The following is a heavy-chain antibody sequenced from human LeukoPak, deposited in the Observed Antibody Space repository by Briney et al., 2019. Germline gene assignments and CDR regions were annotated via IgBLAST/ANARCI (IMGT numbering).Heavy chain of an antibody. CDR1: GFTFSSYG. D-gene: IGHD4-17*01. V-gene: IGHV3-33*01. CDR3: ARDRYGATPDAFDI. J-gene: IGHJ3*02. Sequence: GRSLRLSCVASGFTFSSYGMHWVRQAPGKGLEWVAVIWYDGSKKYYADFVKGRFTISRDNSKNTLHQQMNSLRAEDTALYYCARDRYGATPDAFDIWGQGTMVTVSS. CDR2: IWYDGSKK.